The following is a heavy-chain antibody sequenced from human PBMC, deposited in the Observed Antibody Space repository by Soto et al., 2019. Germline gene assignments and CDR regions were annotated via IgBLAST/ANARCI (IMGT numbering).Heavy chain of an antibody. V-gene: IGHV1-69*01. CDR2: IIPLFGTP. CDR3: GIERDDYGSGKYWTRLDF. D-gene: IGHD3-10*01. CDR1: GGIFSTYA. Sequence: QVQLVQSGAEVKKPGSSVKVSCKASGGIFSTYAISWLRQAPGQGLEWMGGIIPLFGTPNYAQRFQGRVTITADESTSIADMEGGRVRSEDTAVYYFGIERDDYGSGKYWTRLDFWAQGTLVNVAS. J-gene: IGHJ4*02.